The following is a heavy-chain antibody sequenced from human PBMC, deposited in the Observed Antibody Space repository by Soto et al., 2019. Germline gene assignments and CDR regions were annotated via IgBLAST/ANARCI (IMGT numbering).Heavy chain of an antibody. CDR2: LNPNSDVT. CDR1: GYTFNSYY. D-gene: IGHD3-16*01. CDR3: VRVGLNRNYDFDF. J-gene: IGHJ4*02. V-gene: IGHV1-2*02. Sequence: QVQLVQSGAEVKKPGASVKVSCKASGYTFNSYYIHWVRQAPGQGLEWMGWLNPNSDVTGYAQIFPGRVTMTREMSMTTAYMDLTRLRSDDTAVYYCVRVGLNRNYDFDFWGQGTLITVSS.